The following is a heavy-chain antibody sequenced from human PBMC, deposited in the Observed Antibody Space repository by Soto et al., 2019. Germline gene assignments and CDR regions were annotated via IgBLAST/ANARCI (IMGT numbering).Heavy chain of an antibody. CDR3: ARGNIVLMVYTKMNWFDP. V-gene: IGHV4-31*03. Sequence: KTSETLSLTCTVSGGSISSGGYYWSWIRQHPGKGLEWIGYIYYSGSTYYNPSLKSRVTISVDTSKNQFSLKLSSVTAADTAVYYCARGNIVLMVYTKMNWFDPWGQGTLVTVSS. CDR1: GGSISSGGYY. D-gene: IGHD2-8*01. J-gene: IGHJ5*02. CDR2: IYYSGST.